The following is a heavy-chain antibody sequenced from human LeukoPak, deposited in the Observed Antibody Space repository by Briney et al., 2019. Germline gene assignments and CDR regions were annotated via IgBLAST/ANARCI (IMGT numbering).Heavy chain of an antibody. CDR2: INRDGTEK. CDR1: GFNFSDSR. D-gene: IGHD2-21*01. J-gene: IGHJ4*02. CDR3: VRGDWYFES. V-gene: IGHV3-7*04. Sequence: GGSLRLSCATSGFNFSDSRMTWVRQAPGKGLQWVANINRDGTEKHFLDSVEGRFTISRDNAKKSLYLLMNSLRPPDTAVYFCVRGDWYFESWGQGTLVTVSS.